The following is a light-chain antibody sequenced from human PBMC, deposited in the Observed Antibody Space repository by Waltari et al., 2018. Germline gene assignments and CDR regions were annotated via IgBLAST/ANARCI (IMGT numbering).Light chain of an antibody. V-gene: IGKV1-5*03. CDR2: KTS. Sequence: DIQMTQSPSTLSASVGDRVTITCRASQSFSTWLAWYQQKPGKAPKLLIYKTSTLESGVPSRFSGSGSGTEFTLTISSLQPDDFATYYCLQYFSYPWTFGPGTKVEIK. J-gene: IGKJ1*01. CDR1: QSFSTW. CDR3: LQYFSYPWT.